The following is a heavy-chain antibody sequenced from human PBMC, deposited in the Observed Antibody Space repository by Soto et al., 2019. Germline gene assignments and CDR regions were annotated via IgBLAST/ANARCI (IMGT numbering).Heavy chain of an antibody. CDR3: ARGNNIVVVPAAIGYYGMDA. CDR1: GGTFSSYA. CDR2: IIPIFGTA. J-gene: IGHJ6*02. Sequence: SVKVSCKASGGTFSSYAISWARQAPGQGLEWMGGIIPIFGTANYAQEFQGRVTITADESTSTAYMELSSLRSEDTAVYYCARGNNIVVVPAAIGYYGMDAWGQGTTVTVSS. D-gene: IGHD2-2*01. V-gene: IGHV1-69*13.